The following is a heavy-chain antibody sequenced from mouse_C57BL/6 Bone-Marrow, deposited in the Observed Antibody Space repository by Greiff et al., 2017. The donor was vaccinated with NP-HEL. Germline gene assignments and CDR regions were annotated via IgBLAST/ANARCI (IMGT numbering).Heavy chain of an antibody. CDR2: ISYSGST. J-gene: IGHJ2*01. D-gene: IGHD1-1*02. V-gene: IGHV3-1*01. CDR1: GYSITSGYD. Sequence: EVKLVESGPGMVKPSQSLSLTCTVTGYSITSGYDWHWIRHFPGNKLEWMGYISYSGSTNYNPSLKSRISITHDTSKNHFFLKLNSVTTEDTATYYCARAGDYYEGFDYWGQGTTLTVSS. CDR3: ARAGDYYEGFDY.